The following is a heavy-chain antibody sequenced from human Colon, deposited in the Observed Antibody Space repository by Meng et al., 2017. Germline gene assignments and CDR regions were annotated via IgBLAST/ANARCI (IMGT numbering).Heavy chain of an antibody. CDR1: VCTFSNDA. D-gene: IGHD1-26*01. Sequence: EVQLLESGGGLVQPGGSLRLSCAASVCTFSNDAMSWVRQAPGLGLEWVSGIIGGGTRTFYADSVKGRFTVSRDNSKNTLSLQMNSLRDEDTAIYYCARGSGSGSFNELQDWGQGTLVTVSS. J-gene: IGHJ4*02. CDR3: ARGSGSGSFNELQD. V-gene: IGHV3-23*01. CDR2: IIGGGTRT.